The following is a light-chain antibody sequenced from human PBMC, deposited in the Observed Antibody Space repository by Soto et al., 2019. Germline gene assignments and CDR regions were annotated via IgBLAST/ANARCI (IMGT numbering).Light chain of an antibody. CDR2: GAS. Sequence: STGTLSLXPGEXATLXXXXSQSVSSNLAWYQQKPGQAPRLLIYGASTRATGIPARFSGSGSGTEFTLTISSLQSEDFAVYYCQQYHKWPPYSFGQGGDLDI. CDR1: QSVSSN. CDR3: QQYHKWPPYS. V-gene: IGKV3-15*01. J-gene: IGKJ2*01.